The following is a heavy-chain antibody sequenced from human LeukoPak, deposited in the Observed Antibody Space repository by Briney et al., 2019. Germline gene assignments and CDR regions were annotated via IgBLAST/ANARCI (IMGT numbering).Heavy chain of an antibody. Sequence: PSETLSLTCTVSGGSISSINYYWGWIRQPPGKGLEWIGTIYYSGSTYYNPSLKSRVTISVDTSKNQFSLKLSSVTAADTAVYYCARYYYDGSGYYYWFDPWGQGTLVTVSS. CDR1: GGSISSINYY. J-gene: IGHJ5*02. CDR3: ARYYYDGSGYYYWFDP. CDR2: IYYSGST. D-gene: IGHD3-22*01. V-gene: IGHV4-39*01.